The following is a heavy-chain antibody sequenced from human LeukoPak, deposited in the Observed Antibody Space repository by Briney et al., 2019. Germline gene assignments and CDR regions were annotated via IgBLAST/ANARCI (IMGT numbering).Heavy chain of an antibody. V-gene: IGHV4-59*01. Sequence: PSETLSLTCSISDGSISSYYRNWIRQSPGKGLEWIGHIHYSGSTHYNPSLQSRVSISIDTSKNHFSLKLRSVTAVDTAVYYCARWGHFDTSGYFVVDYWGQGTLVTVSS. D-gene: IGHD3-22*01. CDR2: IHYSGST. CDR3: ARWGHFDTSGYFVVDY. J-gene: IGHJ4*02. CDR1: DGSISSYY.